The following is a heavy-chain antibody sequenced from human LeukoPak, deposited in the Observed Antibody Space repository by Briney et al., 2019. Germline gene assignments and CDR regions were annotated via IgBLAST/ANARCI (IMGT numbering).Heavy chain of an antibody. D-gene: IGHD3-3*01. V-gene: IGHV3-7*01. Sequence: PGGSLRLSCAASGFTFSKYWMNWVRQAPGKGLEWVASIKQDGNEKYYVDSVKGRFTSSSDNAKNSLYLQMNSLRVEDTAVYYCAKPITVSGATDGFDIWGQGTMVSVSS. CDR2: IKQDGNEK. J-gene: IGHJ3*02. CDR1: GFTFSKYW. CDR3: AKPITVSGATDGFDI.